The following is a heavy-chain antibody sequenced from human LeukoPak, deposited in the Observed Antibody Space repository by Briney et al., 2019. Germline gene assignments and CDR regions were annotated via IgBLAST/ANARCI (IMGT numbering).Heavy chain of an antibody. V-gene: IGHV4-59*08. J-gene: IGHJ4*02. D-gene: IGHD3-16*01. CDR1: GGVITSFY. Sequence: SETLSLTCSVSGGVITSFYWSWVRQSPGKGLEWVWSIFSSGSATYNPSLKSRVTIAVDRSQNLYSLKLTSVTAADTAIYYCATRGGSIDYWGRGTLVAVSS. CDR3: ATRGGSIDY. CDR2: IFSSGSA.